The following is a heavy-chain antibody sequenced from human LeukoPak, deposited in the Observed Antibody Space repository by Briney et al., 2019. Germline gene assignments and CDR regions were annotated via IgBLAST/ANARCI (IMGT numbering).Heavy chain of an antibody. D-gene: IGHD3-16*01. CDR1: GYTLTELS. J-gene: IGHJ4*02. CDR3: ARHEPQRGSDYVWGSPTPFDY. V-gene: IGHV1-24*01. CDR2: FDPEDGET. Sequence: ASVKVSCKVSGYTLTELSMHWVRQAPGKGREWMGGFDPEDGETIYAQKFQGRVTMTEDTSTDTAYMELSSLRSEDTAVYYCARHEPQRGSDYVWGSPTPFDYWGQGTLVTVSS.